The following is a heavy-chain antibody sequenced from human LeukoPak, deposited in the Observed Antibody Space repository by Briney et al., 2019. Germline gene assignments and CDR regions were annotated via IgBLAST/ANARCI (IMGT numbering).Heavy chain of an antibody. V-gene: IGHV4-39*07. J-gene: IGHJ4*02. D-gene: IGHD6-19*01. CDR3: ARVSYSSGWYDDYFDY. Sequence: PSETLSLTCTVSGGSISSSSYYWGWIRQPPGKGLEWIGSIYYSGSTNYNPSLKSRATISVDTSKNQFSLKLSSVTAADTAVYYCARVSYSSGWYDDYFDYWGQGTLVTVSS. CDR2: IYYSGST. CDR1: GGSISSSSYY.